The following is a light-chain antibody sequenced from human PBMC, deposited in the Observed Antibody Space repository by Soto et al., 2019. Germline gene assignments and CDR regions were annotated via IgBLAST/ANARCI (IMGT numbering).Light chain of an antibody. CDR1: QSLSSR. Sequence: IQMTQSPSSLSASVGDRVTITCRASQSLSSRLTWYQQKPAEAPKLLIYEPSSLHSGVPSRFSGSGSETDFTLTINSLQPEDFATYYCQQSFSHPYTFGQGTKLEIK. CDR3: QQSFSHPYT. J-gene: IGKJ2*01. V-gene: IGKV1-39*01. CDR2: EPS.